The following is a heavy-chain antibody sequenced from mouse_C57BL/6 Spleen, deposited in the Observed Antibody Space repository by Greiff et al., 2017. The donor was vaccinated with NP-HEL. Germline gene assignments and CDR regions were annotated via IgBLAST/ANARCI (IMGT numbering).Heavy chain of an antibody. CDR3: AMGGYYYGEGFAY. CDR2: IHPSDSDT. CDR1: GYTFTSYW. J-gene: IGHJ3*01. D-gene: IGHD1-1*01. Sequence: QVQLKQPGAELVKPGASVKVSCKASGYTFTSYWMHWVKQRPGQGLEWIGRIHPSDSDTNYNQKFKGKATLTVDKSSSTAYMQLSSLTSEDSAVYYCAMGGYYYGEGFAYWGQGTLVTVSA. V-gene: IGHV1-74*01.